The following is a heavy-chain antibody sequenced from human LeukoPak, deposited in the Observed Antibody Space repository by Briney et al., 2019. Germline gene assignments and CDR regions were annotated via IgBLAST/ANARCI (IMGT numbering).Heavy chain of an antibody. D-gene: IGHD1-14*01. CDR2: IKRQTEGWTK. CDR3: SRNADHDW. V-gene: IGHV3-15*01. Sequence: GGSLRLSCAASGFTFSDAWLNWVRQTPEKGLEGVARIKRQTEGWTKDYAAPVKGRFTISRDDSKSTVYLQMNSLEIEDTAVYYCSRNADHDWWGQGTLVTVSS. CDR1: GFTFSDAW. J-gene: IGHJ4*02.